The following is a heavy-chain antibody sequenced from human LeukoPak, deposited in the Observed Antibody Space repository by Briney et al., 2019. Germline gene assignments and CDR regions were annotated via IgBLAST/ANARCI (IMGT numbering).Heavy chain of an antibody. CDR3: ARRYCSSTSCPTFDI. Sequence: SETLSLTCAVYGGSFSGYYWSWIRQPPGKGLEWIGEINHSGSTNYNPSLKSRVTISVDTSKNQFSLKLSSVTAADTAVYYCARRYCSSTSCPTFDIWGQGTMVTVSS. CDR1: GGSFSGYY. CDR2: INHSGST. D-gene: IGHD2-2*01. V-gene: IGHV4-34*01. J-gene: IGHJ3*02.